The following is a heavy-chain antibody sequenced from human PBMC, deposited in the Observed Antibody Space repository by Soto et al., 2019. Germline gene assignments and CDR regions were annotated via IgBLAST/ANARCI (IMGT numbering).Heavy chain of an antibody. CDR1: GASISGFY. D-gene: IGHD1-1*01. Sequence: SETLSLTCPVSGASISGFYWSWVRKSAGKGLEWIGRIYATGTTDYNPSLKRRVMMSVDTSKEQFSLKLRSVTAADTAVYYCVRDGTKTLRDWFDPWGQGISVTVPQ. V-gene: IGHV4-4*07. CDR3: VRDGTKTLRDWFDP. CDR2: IYATGTT. J-gene: IGHJ5*02.